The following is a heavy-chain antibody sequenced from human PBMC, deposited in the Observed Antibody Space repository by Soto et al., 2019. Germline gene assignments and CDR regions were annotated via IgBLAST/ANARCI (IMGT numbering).Heavy chain of an antibody. D-gene: IGHD3-3*01. V-gene: IGHV3-73*01. CDR1: GFTFSGSA. J-gene: IGHJ6*03. CDR2: IRSKGNNYAT. CDR3: SRQASDFWSGKPQYYMDV. Sequence: EVQLVESGGGLVQPGGSLKLSWAASGFTFSGSAMHWVRQASGKGLEWVGRIRSKGNNYATVYGASLKGRFTISRDDAKNTAYLQMNSLNTADTAVYYCSRQASDFWSGKPQYYMDVWGKGTTVTVSS.